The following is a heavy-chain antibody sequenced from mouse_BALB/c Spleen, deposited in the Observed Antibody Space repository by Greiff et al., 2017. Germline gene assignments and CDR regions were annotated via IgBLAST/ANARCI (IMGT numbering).Heavy chain of an antibody. V-gene: IGHV1-69*02. J-gene: IGHJ4*01. Sequence: QVQLQQPGAELVRPGASVKLSCKASGYTFTSYWINWVKQRPGQGLEWIGNIYPSDSYTNYNQKFKDKATLTVDKSSSTAYMQLSSPTSEDSAVYYCTNYYGNYGAMDYWGQGTSGTVSS. CDR2: IYPSDSYT. CDR1: GYTFTSYW. CDR3: TNYYGNYGAMDY. D-gene: IGHD2-1*01.